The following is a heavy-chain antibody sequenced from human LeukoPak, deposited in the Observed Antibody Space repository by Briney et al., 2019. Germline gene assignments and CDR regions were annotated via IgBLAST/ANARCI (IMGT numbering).Heavy chain of an antibody. Sequence: ASVKVSCKASGYTFTSYYMHWVRQAPGQGLEWMGIINPSGGSTSYAQKFQGRVTMTRDTSTSTVYMELSSLRSEDTAVYYCARDFGDHSGHLLLSWYFDLWGRGTLVTVSS. D-gene: IGHD3-16*01. CDR2: INPSGGST. CDR1: GYTFTSYY. J-gene: IGHJ2*01. CDR3: ARDFGDHSGHLLLSWYFDL. V-gene: IGHV1-46*01.